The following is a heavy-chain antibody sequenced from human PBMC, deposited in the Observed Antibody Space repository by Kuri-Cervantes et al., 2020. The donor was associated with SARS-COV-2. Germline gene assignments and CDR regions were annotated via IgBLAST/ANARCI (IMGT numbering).Heavy chain of an antibody. V-gene: IGHV3-30*02. D-gene: IGHD6-13*01. CDR2: IRYDGSNK. CDR1: GFTFSSYG. Sequence: GESLKISCAASGFTFSSYGMHWVRQAPGKGLEWVAFIRYDGSNKYYADSVKGRFTISRDNSKNTLYLQMDSLRAEDTAVYYCAGGPLYSSSWYDWFDPWGQGTLVTVSS. CDR3: AGGPLYSSSWYDWFDP. J-gene: IGHJ5*02.